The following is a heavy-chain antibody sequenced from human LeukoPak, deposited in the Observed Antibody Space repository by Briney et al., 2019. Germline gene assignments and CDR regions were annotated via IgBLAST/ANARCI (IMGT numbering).Heavy chain of an antibody. CDR3: AREISLNWFDP. V-gene: IGHV1-46*01. CDR2: INPSGGST. Sequence: ASVKVSCKASGYTFTSYYMHWVRQAPGQGLEWMGIINPSGGSTSYAQKFQGRVTMTRDMSTSTVYMELSSLRSEDTAVYYCAREISLNWFDPWGQGTLVTVSS. CDR1: GYTFTSYY. J-gene: IGHJ5*02. D-gene: IGHD2-15*01.